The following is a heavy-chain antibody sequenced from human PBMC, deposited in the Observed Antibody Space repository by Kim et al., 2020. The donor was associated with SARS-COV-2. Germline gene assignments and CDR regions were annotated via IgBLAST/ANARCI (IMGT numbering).Heavy chain of an antibody. V-gene: IGHV3-23*01. D-gene: IGHD1-26*01. CDR3: AKDSPLVRATTVDAFDI. J-gene: IGHJ3*02. Sequence: VKGRFTISRDNSKNTRYLQMNSLRAEDTAVYYCAKDSPLVRATTVDAFDIWGQGTMVTVSS.